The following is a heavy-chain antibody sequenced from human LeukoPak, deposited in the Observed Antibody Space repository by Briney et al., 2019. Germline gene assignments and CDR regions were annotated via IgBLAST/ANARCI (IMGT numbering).Heavy chain of an antibody. CDR3: ARDRGSDGSDQLDP. J-gene: IGHJ5*02. CDR1: GASISSYY. D-gene: IGHD3-10*01. V-gene: IGHV4-4*07. Sequence: SETLSLTCTGSGASISSYYWSWIRQPAGKGLEWIGRIFSSGTTNYNPSLKSRATMSVDTSKNQFSLKLSSVTAADTAVYYCARDRGSDGSDQLDPWGQGTLVTVSS. CDR2: IFSSGTT.